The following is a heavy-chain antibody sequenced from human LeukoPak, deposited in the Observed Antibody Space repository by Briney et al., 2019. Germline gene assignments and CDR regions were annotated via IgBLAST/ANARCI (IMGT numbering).Heavy chain of an antibody. CDR2: INHNGNVN. CDR3: ASSSGRIEYFQH. D-gene: IGHD3-22*01. CDR1: GFTFSSYW. Sequence: GGSLRLSCAASGFTFSSYWMNWARQAPGKGLEWVASINHNGNVNYYVDSVKGRFTISRDNAKNSLYLQMSNLRAEDTAVYFCASSSGRIEYFQHWGQGTLVTVSS. V-gene: IGHV3-7*03. J-gene: IGHJ1*01.